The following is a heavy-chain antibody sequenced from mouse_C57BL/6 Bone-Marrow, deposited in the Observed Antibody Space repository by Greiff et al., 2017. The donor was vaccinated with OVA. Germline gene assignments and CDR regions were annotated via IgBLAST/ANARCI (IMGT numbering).Heavy chain of an antibody. CDR1: GYTFTSYW. CDR3: ARGQYYYGSSNWYFDV. CDR2: IHPNSGST. V-gene: IGHV1-64*01. Sequence: QVHVKQPGAELVKPGASVKLSCKASGYTFTSYWMHWVKQRPGQGLEWIGMIHPNSGSTNYNEKFKSKATLTVDKSSSTAYMQLSSLTSEDSAVYYCARGQYYYGSSNWYFDVWGTGTTVTVSS. D-gene: IGHD1-1*01. J-gene: IGHJ1*03.